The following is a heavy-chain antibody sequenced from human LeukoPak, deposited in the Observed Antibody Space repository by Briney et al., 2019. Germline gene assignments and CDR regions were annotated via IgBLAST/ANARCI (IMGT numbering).Heavy chain of an antibody. CDR3: AKDRGWCFEY. V-gene: IGHV3-30*18. Sequence: GGSLRLSCAASGFTFSSSDIHWVRQAPGKGLEWVAFISXDGSDKXXXXSVKGRFTVSRDNSKHTLYLQMNSLRVEDTAVYYCAKDRGWCFEYWGQGTLVTVSS. CDR2: ISXDGSDK. CDR1: GFTFSSSD. J-gene: IGHJ4*02. D-gene: IGHD6-19*01.